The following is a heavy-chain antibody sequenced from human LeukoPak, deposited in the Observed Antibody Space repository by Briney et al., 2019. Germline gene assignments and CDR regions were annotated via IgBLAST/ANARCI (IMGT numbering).Heavy chain of an antibody. CDR3: ARGEFYYAL. CDR1: GYIFTSNS. D-gene: IGHD3-16*01. Sequence: ASVRVSCKPSGYIFTSNSITWVRQASGQQLEWMGWISTFNGYTKYAQNLQGRITMARDTSTRTVYLEMRNLRSDDTAVYFCARGEFYYALWGQGTLVTVSS. J-gene: IGHJ4*02. V-gene: IGHV1-18*04. CDR2: ISTFNGYT.